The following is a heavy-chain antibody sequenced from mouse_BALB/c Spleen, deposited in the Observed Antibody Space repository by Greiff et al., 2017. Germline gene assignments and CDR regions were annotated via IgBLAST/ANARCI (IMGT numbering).Heavy chain of an antibody. D-gene: IGHD2-4*01. CDR2: ISSGGST. Sequence: EVKLMESGGGLVKPGGSLKLSCAASGFTFSSYAMSWVRQTPEKRLEWVASISSGGSTYYPDSVKGRFTISRDNARNILYLQMSSLRSEDTAMYYCAREVYYDYDDGSWFAYWGQGTLLTVSA. J-gene: IGHJ3*01. V-gene: IGHV5-6-5*01. CDR1: GFTFSSYA. CDR3: AREVYYDYDDGSWFAY.